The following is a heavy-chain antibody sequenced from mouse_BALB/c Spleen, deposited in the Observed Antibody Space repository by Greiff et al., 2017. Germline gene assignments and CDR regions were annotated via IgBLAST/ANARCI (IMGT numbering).Heavy chain of an antibody. CDR1: GYTFTSYW. CDR3: AYYGNYEFAY. CDR2: IYPGNSDT. V-gene: IGHV1-5*01. Sequence: DVKLVESGTVLARPGASVKMSCKASGYTFTSYWMHWVKQRPGQGLEWIGAIYPGNSDTSYNQKFKGKAKLTAVTSTSTAYMELSSLTNEDSAVYYCAYYGNYEFAYWGQGTLVTVSA. D-gene: IGHD2-10*01. J-gene: IGHJ3*01.